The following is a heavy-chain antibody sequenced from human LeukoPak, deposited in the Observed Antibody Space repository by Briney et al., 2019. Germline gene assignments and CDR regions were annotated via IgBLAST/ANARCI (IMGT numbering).Heavy chain of an antibody. CDR3: ARSAKDCSGGKCFHTGFDY. Sequence: SETLSLTCAVYGGSFSGYYWSWIRQPPGKGLEWIADINDSGDTNYYPSLKSRVTISEDTSKNQFSLKPSSVTAADTAVYYCARSAKDCSGGKCFHTGFDYWGQGTLVTVSS. J-gene: IGHJ4*02. CDR1: GGSFSGYY. V-gene: IGHV4-34*01. D-gene: IGHD2-15*01. CDR2: INDSGDT.